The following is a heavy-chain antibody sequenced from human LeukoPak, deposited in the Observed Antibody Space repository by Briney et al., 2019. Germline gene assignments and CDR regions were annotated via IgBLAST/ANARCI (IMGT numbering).Heavy chain of an antibody. CDR3: ARDSDIVVVPAAIEPGY. CDR2: INPNSGGT. CDR1: GYTFTGYY. J-gene: IGHJ4*02. Sequence: ASVKVSCKAYGYTFTGYYMHLVRQAPGQGLEWMGWINPNSGGTNYAQKFQGRVTMTRDTSISTAYMELSRLRSDDTAVYYCARDSDIVVVPAAIEPGYWGQGTLVTVSS. D-gene: IGHD2-2*02. V-gene: IGHV1-2*02.